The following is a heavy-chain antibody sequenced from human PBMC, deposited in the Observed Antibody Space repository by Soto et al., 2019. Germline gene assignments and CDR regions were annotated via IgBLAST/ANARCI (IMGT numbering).Heavy chain of an antibody. J-gene: IGHJ4*02. D-gene: IGHD3-10*01. CDR2: ISHSGTT. Sequence: PSETLSLTCLVSGFPISSTYSWGWIRQPPGKGLEWIGSISHSGTTSYSPSLTSRVSISVDTSKNQVSLKLTSVTAADTAIYFCARLVYDTRLNYMYFDFWGQGALVTVSS. V-gene: IGHV4-38-2*01. CDR1: GFPISSTYS. CDR3: ARLVYDTRLNYMYFDF.